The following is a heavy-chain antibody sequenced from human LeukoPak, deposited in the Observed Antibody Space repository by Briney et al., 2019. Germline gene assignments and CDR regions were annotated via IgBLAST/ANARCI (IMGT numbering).Heavy chain of an antibody. CDR2: IYYSGST. CDR3: ARDLVAARPQTHWYFDL. Sequence: PSETLSLTCTVSGGSISSSSYYWGWIRQPPGKGLEWIGSIYYSGSTYYNPSLKSRVTISVDTSKNQFSLKLSSVTAADTAVYYCARDLVAARPQTHWYFDLWGRGTLVTVSS. J-gene: IGHJ2*01. CDR1: GGSISSSSYY. V-gene: IGHV4-39*07. D-gene: IGHD6-6*01.